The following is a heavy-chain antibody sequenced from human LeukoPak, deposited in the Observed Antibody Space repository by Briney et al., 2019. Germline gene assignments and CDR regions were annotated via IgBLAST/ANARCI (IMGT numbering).Heavy chain of an antibody. CDR1: RYTFTGYY. D-gene: IGHD6-13*01. CDR2: MNPNSGNT. Sequence: ASVKVSCKTSRYTFTGYYIHWVRQAPGQGLEWMGWMNPNSGNTGYAQKFQGRVTMTRNTSISTAYMELSSLRSEDTAVYYCARTWEISWYNYYYYYMDVWGKGTTVTISS. J-gene: IGHJ6*03. CDR3: ARTWEISWYNYYYYYMDV. V-gene: IGHV1-8*02.